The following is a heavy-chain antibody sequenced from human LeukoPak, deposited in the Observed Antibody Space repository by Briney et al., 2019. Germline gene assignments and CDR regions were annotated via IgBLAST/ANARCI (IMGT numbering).Heavy chain of an antibody. J-gene: IGHJ4*02. CDR1: GYTFTDYY. CDR3: TREDY. V-gene: IGHV1-2*02. Sequence: RASVKVSCKASGYTFTDYYLHWVRQAPGQGLEWMGWIHPNSGGTTYAQKFQGRVTMTRDTSISTAYMELSRLTPDDTAVYYCTREDYWGQGTLVTVSS. CDR2: IHPNSGGT.